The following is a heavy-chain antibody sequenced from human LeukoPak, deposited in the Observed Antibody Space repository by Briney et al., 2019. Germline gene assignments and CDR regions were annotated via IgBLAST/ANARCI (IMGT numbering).Heavy chain of an antibody. V-gene: IGHV4-39*01. D-gene: IGHD3-22*01. CDR3: ARTSSYYYDSSGAYY. Sequence: SETLSLTCTVSGGSISSSSYYWGWIRQPPGKGLEWIGSIYYSGSTYYNPSLKSRVTISVDTSKNQFSLKLSSVTAADTAVYYCARTSSYYYDSSGAYYWGQGTLVTVSS. J-gene: IGHJ4*02. CDR2: IYYSGST. CDR1: GGSISSSSYY.